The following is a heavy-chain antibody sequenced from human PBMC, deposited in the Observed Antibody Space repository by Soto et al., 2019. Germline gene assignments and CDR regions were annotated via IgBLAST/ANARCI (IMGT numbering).Heavy chain of an antibody. CDR2: TIPMFGTA. J-gene: IGHJ4*02. CDR1: GGTFSTYA. Sequence: QVQLVQSGAEVKKPESSVKVSCKAPGGTFSTYAISWVRQAPGQGLEWMGGTIPMFGTANYAQRFQDRGTITADESTNTVYMELSSLRSEDTAVYFCASGIQLWLRRINNGYSGWGQGTLVTVSS. CDR3: ASGIQLWLRRINNGYSG. D-gene: IGHD5-18*01. V-gene: IGHV1-69*12.